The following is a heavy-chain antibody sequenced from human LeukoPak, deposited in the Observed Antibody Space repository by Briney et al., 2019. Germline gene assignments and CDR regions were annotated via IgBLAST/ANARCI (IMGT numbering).Heavy chain of an antibody. J-gene: IGHJ4*02. CDR3: ARETHYDSSGYPFDY. V-gene: IGHV4-38-2*02. CDR2: IYHSGST. Sequence: SETLSLTCTVSGYSISSGYYWGWIRQPPGKGLEWIGSIYHSGSTYYNPSLKSRVTISVDTSKNQFSLKLSSVTAADTAVYYCARETHYDSSGYPFDYWGQGTLVTVSS. D-gene: IGHD3-22*01. CDR1: GYSISSGYY.